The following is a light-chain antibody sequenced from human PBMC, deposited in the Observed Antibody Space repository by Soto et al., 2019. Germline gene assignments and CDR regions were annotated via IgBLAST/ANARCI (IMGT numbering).Light chain of an antibody. CDR3: SSYTTSVTRVV. Sequence: QSALTQPASVSGSPGQSITISCTGTSGDVGGYNFVSWYQQHPGKAPKLMIYEVSNRPSGVSNRFSGSKSGNTASLTISGLQAEDEAAYYCSSYTTSVTRVVFGGGTKLTVL. CDR2: EVS. CDR1: SGDVGGYNF. J-gene: IGLJ2*01. V-gene: IGLV2-14*01.